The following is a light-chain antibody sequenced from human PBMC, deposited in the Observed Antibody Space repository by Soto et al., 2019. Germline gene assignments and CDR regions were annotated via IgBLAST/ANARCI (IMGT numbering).Light chain of an antibody. CDR2: EVN. CDR3: CSYAGNGAWV. V-gene: IGLV2-23*02. Sequence: QSALTQLASLPGSPGQPFPISAADSGGVVGNNALPSWYHQFPGKAPKLIIFEVNRRPSGVSDRFSGFKSGNTASLTISGLQTEDEGDFFCCSYAGNGAWVFGGGTKVTVL. CDR1: GGVVGNNAL. J-gene: IGLJ3*02.